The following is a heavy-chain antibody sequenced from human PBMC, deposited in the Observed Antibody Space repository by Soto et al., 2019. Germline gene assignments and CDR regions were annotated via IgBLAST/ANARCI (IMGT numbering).Heavy chain of an antibody. V-gene: IGHV3-30*18. CDR1: GFTFSSCG. Sequence: QVQLVESGGGVVQPGRSVRLSCAASGFTFSSCGMHWVRQAPGKGLDWVAIISYDGSNRYYGDSVKGRITISRDNSNNTVYLAMMSLRVEDTAVYYCAKGGVQAVMPGYYYMAVWGKGIAVNISS. CDR3: AKGGVQAVMPGYYYMAV. D-gene: IGHD2-2*01. J-gene: IGHJ6*03. CDR2: ISYDGSNR.